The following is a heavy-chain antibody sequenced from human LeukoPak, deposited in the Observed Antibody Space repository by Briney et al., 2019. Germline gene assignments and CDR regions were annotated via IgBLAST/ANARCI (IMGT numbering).Heavy chain of an antibody. Sequence: SETLSLTCSVSGGSVSSYYWGWIRHPPGQGLEWIGTIPYSGNAYYSPSLKSRVTISVDTSKNQFSLKVSSVTAADTAVYYCARYPYSGISGWQAFDYWGQGTLVTVSS. J-gene: IGHJ4*02. D-gene: IGHD6-19*01. CDR1: GGSVSSYY. CDR3: ARYPYSGISGWQAFDY. V-gene: IGHV4-39*01. CDR2: IPYSGNA.